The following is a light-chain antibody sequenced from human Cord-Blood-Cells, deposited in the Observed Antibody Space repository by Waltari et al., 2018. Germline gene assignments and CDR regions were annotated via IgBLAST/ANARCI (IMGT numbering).Light chain of an antibody. V-gene: IGKV1-39*01. CDR1: QGISSY. CDR3: QQSYSTPA. Sequence: DIQMTQSPSSLSASVGDRVTITCRASQGISSYLNWYQQKPGKAPKLLIYAASSLQSGVPSRFSGSGSGTDFTLTINSLQPEDFATYYCQQSYSTPAFGQGTRLEIK. J-gene: IGKJ5*01. CDR2: AAS.